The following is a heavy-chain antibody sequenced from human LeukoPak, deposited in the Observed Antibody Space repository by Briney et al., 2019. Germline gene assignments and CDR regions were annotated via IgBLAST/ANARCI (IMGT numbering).Heavy chain of an antibody. CDR3: ATHPDYYDSSGYYSGSSDY. CDR2: IIPILGIA. J-gene: IGHJ4*02. D-gene: IGHD3-22*01. CDR1: GGTFSTYA. Sequence: SVKVSCKASGGTFSTYAISWVRQAPGQGLEWMGRIIPILGIANYAQKFQGRVTITADKSTSTAYMELSSLRSEDTAVYYCATHPDYYDSSGYYSGSSDYWGQGTLVTVSS. V-gene: IGHV1-69*04.